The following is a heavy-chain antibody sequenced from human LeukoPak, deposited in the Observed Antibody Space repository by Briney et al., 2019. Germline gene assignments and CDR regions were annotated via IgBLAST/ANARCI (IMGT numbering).Heavy chain of an antibody. J-gene: IGHJ6*03. CDR1: GGTFSRYA. Sequence: GASVKVSCKASGGTFSRYAMSWVRQAPGQGLEWMGGIIPIFGTASFAQKFQGRVTITADESTGTAYMELSSLRSEDTAVYYCARVVGLTGYSSSWYSGYYYYMDVWGKGTTVTVSS. CDR3: ARVVGLTGYSSSWYSGYYYYMDV. D-gene: IGHD6-13*01. V-gene: IGHV1-69*13. CDR2: IIPIFGTA.